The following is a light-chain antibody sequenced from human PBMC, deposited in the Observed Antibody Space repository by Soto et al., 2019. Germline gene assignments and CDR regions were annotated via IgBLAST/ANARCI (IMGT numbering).Light chain of an antibody. CDR2: ATN. Sequence: QAVVTQEPSFSVSPGETVTLTCGLNSGSVSTSYYPGWYQQTPGQAPRTLIYATNKRSSGVPDRFSGSILGNKAALTITGAQADDESDYYCVLYMVSDIVVFGGGTKRPS. V-gene: IGLV8-61*01. J-gene: IGLJ2*01. CDR3: VLYMVSDIVV. CDR1: SGSVSTSYY.